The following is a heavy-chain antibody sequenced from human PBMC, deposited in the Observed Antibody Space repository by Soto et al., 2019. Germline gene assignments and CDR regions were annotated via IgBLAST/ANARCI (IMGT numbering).Heavy chain of an antibody. CDR2: ITSGGTDS. J-gene: IGHJ4*02. CDR3: AKDVAGSSSPVDY. D-gene: IGHD6-6*01. CDR1: GFTFSSYA. V-gene: IGHV3-23*01. Sequence: GGSLRLSCAASGFTFSSYAMTWVRQAPGKGLEWVSAITSGGTDSYYADSVKGRFTISRDNSKNTLYLQMNSLRAEDTAVYYCAKDVAGSSSPVDYWGQGTLVTVSS.